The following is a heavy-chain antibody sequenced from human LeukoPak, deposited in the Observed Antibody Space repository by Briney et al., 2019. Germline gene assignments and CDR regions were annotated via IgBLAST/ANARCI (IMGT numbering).Heavy chain of an antibody. Sequence: GRSLRLSCAASGFTFDDYAMHWVRQAPGKGLEWVSGISWNSGSIGYADSVKGRFTISRDNAKNSLYLQVNSLRAEDTALYYCAKEGVYSSGWYYFDYWGQGTLVTVSS. CDR2: ISWNSGSI. CDR3: AKEGVYSSGWYYFDY. D-gene: IGHD6-19*01. CDR1: GFTFDDYA. V-gene: IGHV3-9*01. J-gene: IGHJ4*02.